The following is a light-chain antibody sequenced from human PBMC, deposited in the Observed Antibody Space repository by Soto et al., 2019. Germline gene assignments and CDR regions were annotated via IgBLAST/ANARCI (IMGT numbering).Light chain of an antibody. Sequence: DIQMTQSPSSPSASVRDRVTITCRASQNIINYLNWYQQKPGRAPKILIYAASNLQSGVPSRFSGGGSGTDFTLTITSLQPEDFATYYCQQSYSSPWTFGQGTKVDIK. J-gene: IGKJ1*01. CDR2: AAS. CDR3: QQSYSSPWT. V-gene: IGKV1-39*01. CDR1: QNIINY.